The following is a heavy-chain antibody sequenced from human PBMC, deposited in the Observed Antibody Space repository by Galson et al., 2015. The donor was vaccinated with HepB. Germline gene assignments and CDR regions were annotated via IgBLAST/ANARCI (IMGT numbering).Heavy chain of an antibody. D-gene: IGHD3-3*01. Sequence: SLRLSCAASGFTFSSYGMHWVRQAPGKGLEWVAVIWYDGSNKYYADSVKGRFTISRDNSKNTLYLQMNSLRAEDTAVYYCARDSKGAGYDFWSGYYTDAFDIWGQGTMVTVSS. J-gene: IGHJ3*02. CDR2: IWYDGSNK. V-gene: IGHV3-33*01. CDR3: ARDSKGAGYDFWSGYYTDAFDI. CDR1: GFTFSSYG.